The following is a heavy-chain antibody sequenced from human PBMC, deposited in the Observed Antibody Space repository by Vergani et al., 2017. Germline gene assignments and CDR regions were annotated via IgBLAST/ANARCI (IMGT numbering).Heavy chain of an antibody. CDR2: IVVGSGNT. V-gene: IGHV1-58*02. CDR3: AADPNSSSWDYYCYYGMDV. D-gene: IGHD6-13*01. J-gene: IGHJ6*02. CDR1: GFTFTSSA. Sequence: QMQLVQSGPEVKKPGTSVKVSCKASGFTFTSSAMQWVRQARGQRLEWIGWIVVGSGNTNYAQKFQERVTITRDMSTSTAYMELSSLRSEDTAVYYCAADPNSSSWDYYCYYGMDVWGQGTTVTVSS.